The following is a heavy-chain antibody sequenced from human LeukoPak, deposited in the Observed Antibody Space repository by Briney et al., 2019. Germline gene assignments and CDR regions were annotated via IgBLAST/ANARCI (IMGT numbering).Heavy chain of an antibody. Sequence: GESLKISCKGSGSSFTSHWSGWVGQMPGKGLESMGIIYPADSDTTYSPSFQGQVTISADKSISTVYLQWSSLNKSEAAVHYRPTQSRVRSKTRGYYFDYWGQGTLVTVSS. CDR2: IYPADSDT. D-gene: IGHD3-10*01. J-gene: IGHJ4*02. V-gene: IGHV5-51*01. CDR1: GSSFTSHW. CDR3: PTQSRVRSKTRGYYFDY.